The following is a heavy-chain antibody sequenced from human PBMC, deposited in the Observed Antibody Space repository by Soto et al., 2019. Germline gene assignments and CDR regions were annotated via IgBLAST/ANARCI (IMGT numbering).Heavy chain of an antibody. J-gene: IGHJ4*02. CDR2: IYYSGST. Sequence: ASETLSLTCTVSGGSISSSSYYWGWIRQPPGKGLEWIGSIYYSGSTYYNPSLKSRVTISVDTSKNQFSLKLSSVTAADTAVYYCASQEAVAVLYWGQGTLVTVSS. CDR1: GGSISSSSYY. V-gene: IGHV4-39*01. D-gene: IGHD6-19*01. CDR3: ASQEAVAVLY.